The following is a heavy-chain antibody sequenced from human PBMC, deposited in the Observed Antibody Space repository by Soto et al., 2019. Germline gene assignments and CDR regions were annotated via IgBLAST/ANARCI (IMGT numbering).Heavy chain of an antibody. CDR2: ISGSGGST. Sequence: GGSLRLSCAASGFTFSSYAMNWVRQAPGKGLEWVSAISGSGGSTYYADSVKGRFTISRDNSKNTLYLQMNSLRAEDTAVYYCEKGGRADPFDYWGQGTLVTVSS. D-gene: IGHD6-13*01. V-gene: IGHV3-23*01. CDR3: EKGGRADPFDY. J-gene: IGHJ4*02. CDR1: GFTFSSYA.